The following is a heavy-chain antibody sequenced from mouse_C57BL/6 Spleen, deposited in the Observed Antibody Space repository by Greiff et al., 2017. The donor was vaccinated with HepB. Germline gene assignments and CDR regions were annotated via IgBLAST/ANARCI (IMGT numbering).Heavy chain of an antibody. CDR2: IYPRSGNT. V-gene: IGHV1-81*01. D-gene: IGHD1-1*01. CDR3: AREESTTNYFDY. CDR1: GYTFTSYG. J-gene: IGHJ2*01. Sequence: VQLQQSGAELARPGASVKLSCKASGYTFTSYGISWVKQRTGQGLEWIGEIYPRSGNTYYNEKFKGKATLTADKSSSTAYMELRSLTSEDSAVYFCAREESTTNYFDYWGQGTTLTVSS.